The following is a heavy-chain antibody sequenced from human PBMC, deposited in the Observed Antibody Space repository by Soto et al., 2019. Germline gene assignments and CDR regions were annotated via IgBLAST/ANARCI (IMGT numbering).Heavy chain of an antibody. D-gene: IGHD3-3*01. Sequence: PGGSLRLSCAASGFTFSNYYMSWIRQAPGKGLEWVSAISGSGGSTYYADSVKGRFTISRDNSKNTLYLQMNSLRAEDTAVYYCAKVGDFYDFWSGYSRTNWFDPWGQGTLVTVSS. J-gene: IGHJ5*02. CDR2: ISGSGGST. CDR1: GFTFSNYY. CDR3: AKVGDFYDFWSGYSRTNWFDP. V-gene: IGHV3-23*01.